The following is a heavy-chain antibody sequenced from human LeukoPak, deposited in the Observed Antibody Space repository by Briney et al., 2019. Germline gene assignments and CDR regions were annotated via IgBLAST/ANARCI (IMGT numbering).Heavy chain of an antibody. Sequence: GGSLRLSCAASGFTFSSYGMHWVRQAPGKGLEWVAVISYDGSNKYYADSVKGRFTISRDNSKNTLYLQMNSLRVEDTAVYYCADPGVGYWGQGSLVTVSA. CDR3: ADPGVGY. CDR1: GFTFSSYG. CDR2: ISYDGSNK. D-gene: IGHD2-8*01. J-gene: IGHJ4*02. V-gene: IGHV3-30*03.